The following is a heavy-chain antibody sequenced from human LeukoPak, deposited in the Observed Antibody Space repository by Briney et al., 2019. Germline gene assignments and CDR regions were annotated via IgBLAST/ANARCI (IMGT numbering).Heavy chain of an antibody. D-gene: IGHD1-7*01. CDR3: ANGNWNYGGGIDY. V-gene: IGHV3-23*01. Sequence: GGSLGLSCAASGFTFSSYAMSWVRQAPGKGLEWVSTISGNGGNTYYADSVKGRFTIFRDTSKNTLHLQMNSLRAEDTAVYYCANGNWNYGGGIDYWGQGTLVTVSS. CDR2: ISGNGGNT. CDR1: GFTFSSYA. J-gene: IGHJ4*02.